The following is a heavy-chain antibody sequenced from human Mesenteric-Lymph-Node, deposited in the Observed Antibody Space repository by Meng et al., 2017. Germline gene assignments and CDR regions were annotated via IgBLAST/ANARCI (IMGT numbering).Heavy chain of an antibody. Sequence: GGSLRLSCEASGFTFSNCWMSWVRQAPGKGLEWVSSISSSSSYIYYADSVKGRFTISRDNAKNSLYLQMSSLRAEDTAVYYCATSRFAPWGPGNLV. CDR1: GFTFSNCW. J-gene: IGHJ5*02. CDR3: ATSRFAP. CDR2: ISSSSSYI. V-gene: IGHV3-21*01.